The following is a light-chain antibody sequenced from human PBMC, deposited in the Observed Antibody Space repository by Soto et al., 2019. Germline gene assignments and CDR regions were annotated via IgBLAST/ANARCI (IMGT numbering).Light chain of an antibody. J-gene: IGKJ2*01. CDR3: HQYADAPQT. Sequence: IVLTQSPGTLSLSPGERATLSCRASQGFXSHLGWFQEKPGQAPRVLXANASNRATGSPARLRGSGSGTDFTLTISSLDPEDAAVYFFHQYADAPQTFGQGTKVDIK. CDR1: QGFXSH. CDR2: NAS. V-gene: IGKV3-20*01.